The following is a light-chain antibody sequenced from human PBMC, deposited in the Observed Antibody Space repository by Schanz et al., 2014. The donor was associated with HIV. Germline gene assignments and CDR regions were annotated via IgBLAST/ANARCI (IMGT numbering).Light chain of an antibody. CDR1: NNDIGSYTY. J-gene: IGLJ1*01. Sequence: QSALTQPASVSGSPGQSITVSCTGTNNDIGSYTYVAWYQQHPGKAPKVVVYGVCDRPSGVSNRFSGSKSGNTASLIIFDLQPEDEADYYCSSLSPSGAPVFGTGTKLTVL. V-gene: IGLV2-14*03. CDR2: GVC. CDR3: SSLSPSGAPV.